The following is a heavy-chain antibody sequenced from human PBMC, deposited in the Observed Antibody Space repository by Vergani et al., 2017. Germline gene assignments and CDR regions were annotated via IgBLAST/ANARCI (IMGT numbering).Heavy chain of an antibody. D-gene: IGHD6-13*01. Sequence: VQLQESGPGLVKPSQTLSLTCTVSGGSISSGGYYWSWVRQAPGKGLEWVSAISGSGGSTYYADSVKGRFTISRDNSKNTLYLQMNSLRAEDTAVYYCAIIAAAGTLRKFAPFDYWGQGTLVTVSS. J-gene: IGHJ4*02. V-gene: IGHV3-23*01. CDR3: AIIAAAGTLRKFAPFDY. CDR1: GGSISSGGYY. CDR2: ISGSGGST.